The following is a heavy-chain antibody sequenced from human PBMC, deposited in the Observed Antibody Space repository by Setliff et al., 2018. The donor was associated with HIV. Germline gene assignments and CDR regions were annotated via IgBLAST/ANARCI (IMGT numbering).Heavy chain of an antibody. J-gene: IGHJ3*02. CDR3: ARGAYSSLWFSQGLNAFDI. D-gene: IGHD6-13*01. CDR1: GYTFTGYY. CDR2: ISAYNGNT. V-gene: IGHV1-18*04. Sequence: ASVKVSCKASGYTFTGYYMHWVRQAPGQGLEWMGWISAYNGNTQYTQKFQGRVTMTTDTSTSTAYMELRSLRSDDTAVYYCARGAYSSLWFSQGLNAFDIWGQGTMVTVSS.